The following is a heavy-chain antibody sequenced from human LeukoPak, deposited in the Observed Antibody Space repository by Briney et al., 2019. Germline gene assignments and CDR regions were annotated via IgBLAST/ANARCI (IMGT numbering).Heavy chain of an antibody. Sequence: GGSLRLSCAASGFTFSSYGMHWVRQAPGRGLEWVAVISYDGSNKYYADSVKGRFTISRDNSKNTLYLQMNSLRAEDTAVYYCAKDRTLRFGDLDYWGQGTLVTVSS. CDR1: GFTFSSYG. CDR2: ISYDGSNK. V-gene: IGHV3-30*18. J-gene: IGHJ4*02. CDR3: AKDRTLRFGDLDY. D-gene: IGHD3-10*01.